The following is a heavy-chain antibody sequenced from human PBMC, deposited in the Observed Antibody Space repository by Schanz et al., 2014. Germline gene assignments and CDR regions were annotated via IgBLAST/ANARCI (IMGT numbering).Heavy chain of an antibody. Sequence: VQLVESGGGLVKPGGSLRLSCAASGFTFSSYAMSWVRQAPGKGLESVSAISGSGGSTYYADSVKGRFTISRDNSKNTLYLQMNSLRAEDTAVYYCAKGRFGELSAFDIWGQGTMVTVSS. J-gene: IGHJ3*02. CDR2: ISGSGGST. CDR1: GFTFSSYA. V-gene: IGHV3-23*04. CDR3: AKGRFGELSAFDI. D-gene: IGHD3-10*01.